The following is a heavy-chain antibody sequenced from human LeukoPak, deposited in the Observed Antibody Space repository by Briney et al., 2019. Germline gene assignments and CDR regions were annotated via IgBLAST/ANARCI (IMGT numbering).Heavy chain of an antibody. CDR3: ASEDVDTGDF. Sequence: PGRSLRLSCAASGFTFTNAGIHWVRLAAGKGLEWVSFISHDGTNTYYSGSVDGRFIVSRLNSQNTVYLQMNDLGPEDAATYYCASEDVDTGDFWGQGTLVTVSS. CDR2: ISHDGTNT. CDR1: GFTFTNAG. D-gene: IGHD5-18*01. J-gene: IGHJ4*02. V-gene: IGHV3-30*01.